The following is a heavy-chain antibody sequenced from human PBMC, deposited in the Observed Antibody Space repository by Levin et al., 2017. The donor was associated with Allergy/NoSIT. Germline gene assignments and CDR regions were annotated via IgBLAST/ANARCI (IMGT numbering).Heavy chain of an antibody. Sequence: SETLSLTCTVSGGSISSGGYYWSWIRQHPGTGLEWIVYIFYSGSTYYNPSLKSRVTISVDTSKNQFSLKLSSVTAADTAVYYCARAPNVNWNDRWFDPWGQGTLVTVSS. CDR1: GGSISSGGYY. V-gene: IGHV4-31*03. D-gene: IGHD1-1*01. CDR3: ARAPNVNWNDRWFDP. CDR2: IFYSGST. J-gene: IGHJ5*02.